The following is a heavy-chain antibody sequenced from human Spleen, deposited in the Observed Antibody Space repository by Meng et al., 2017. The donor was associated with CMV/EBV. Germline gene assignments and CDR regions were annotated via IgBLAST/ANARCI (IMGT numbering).Heavy chain of an antibody. V-gene: IGHV1-2*02. CDR1: GYTFTGYY. CDR2: INPNSGGT. Sequence: ASVKVSCKASGYTFTGYYMHWVRQAPGQGLEWMGWINPNSGGTNYAQKFQGRVTMTRDTSISTAYMELSRLRSDDTAVYYCARAAYCGGDCYSNLDYWGQGTLVTVSS. J-gene: IGHJ4*02. D-gene: IGHD2-21*01. CDR3: ARAAYCGGDCYSNLDY.